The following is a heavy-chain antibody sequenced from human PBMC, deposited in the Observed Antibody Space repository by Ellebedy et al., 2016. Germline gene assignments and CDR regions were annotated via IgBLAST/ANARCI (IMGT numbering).Heavy chain of an antibody. D-gene: IGHD6-19*01. V-gene: IGHV4-61*01. CDR1: GGSISSSSSY. CDR3: ARIGPSFSSGSSFDY. Sequence: SETLSLXCTVSGGSISSSSSYWSWIRQPPGKGLEWIGYIYYSGSTNYNPSLKSRITISVDTSKNQFSLKLSSVTAADTAVYYCARIGPSFSSGSSFDYWGQGTLVTVSS. J-gene: IGHJ4*02. CDR2: IYYSGST.